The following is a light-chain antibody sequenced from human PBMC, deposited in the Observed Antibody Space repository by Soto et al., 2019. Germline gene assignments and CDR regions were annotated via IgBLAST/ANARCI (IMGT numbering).Light chain of an antibody. CDR3: QQYGSSRT. J-gene: IGKJ1*01. Sequence: EIVLKQSPGTLSLSPGERATLSCRASQSVSSSYLAWYQQKPGQAPRLLIYGASSRAPGIPDRFSGCGSGTDVTLTVSRLAPEDVAVYYCQQYGSSRTFGQGTKVEIK. CDR2: GAS. V-gene: IGKV3-20*01. CDR1: QSVSSSY.